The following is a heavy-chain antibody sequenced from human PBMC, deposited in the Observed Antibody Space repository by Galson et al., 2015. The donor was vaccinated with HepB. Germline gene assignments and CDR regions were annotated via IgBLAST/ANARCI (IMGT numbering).Heavy chain of an antibody. D-gene: IGHD3-10*01. CDR3: TTKLMVQGVVYMDV. CDR1: GFTFSNAR. J-gene: IGHJ6*03. V-gene: IGHV3-15*01. Sequence: SLRLSCAASGFTFSNARMSWVRQAPGKGLEWVGRIKSKTDGGTTDYAAPVKGRFTISRDDSKNTLYLQMNSLKTEDTAVYYCTTKLMVQGVVYMDVWGKGTTVTVSS. CDR2: IKSKTDGGTT.